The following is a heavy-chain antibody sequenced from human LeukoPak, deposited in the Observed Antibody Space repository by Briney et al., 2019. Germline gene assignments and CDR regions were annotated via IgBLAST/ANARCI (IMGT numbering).Heavy chain of an antibody. Sequence: GASVKVSCKASGYTFTTYGITWVRQAPGQGLEWMGWISAYNGNTNYAQKLQGRVTMTTDTSTSTAYMERRSLTSDDTAVYYCARAGKGDILTGYYFFDYWGQGTLVTVSS. V-gene: IGHV1-18*01. CDR2: ISAYNGNT. CDR1: GYTFTTYG. J-gene: IGHJ4*02. D-gene: IGHD3-9*01. CDR3: ARAGKGDILTGYYFFDY.